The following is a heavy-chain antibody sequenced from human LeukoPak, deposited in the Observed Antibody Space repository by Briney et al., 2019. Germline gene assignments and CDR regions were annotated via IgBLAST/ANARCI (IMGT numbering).Heavy chain of an antibody. CDR3: ARDLRYCSGGSCYPDAFDI. J-gene: IGHJ3*02. CDR1: GGSISTNSYY. D-gene: IGHD2-15*01. V-gene: IGHV4-39*02. CDR2: IYYSGST. Sequence: SETLSLTCTVSGGSISTNSYYWGWLRQPPGKGLKWIGSIYYSGSTYYNPSLRRRVTISVNTSKNQCSLKLSSLTATDHALYSCARDLRYCSGGSCYPDAFDIWGQGTMVTVSS.